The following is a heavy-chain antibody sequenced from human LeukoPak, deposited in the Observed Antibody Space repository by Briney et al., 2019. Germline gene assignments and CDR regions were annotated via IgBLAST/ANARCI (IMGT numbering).Heavy chain of an antibody. D-gene: IGHD6-13*01. J-gene: IGHJ4*02. CDR1: GYSISSGYY. CDR3: ASYSSSWSSY. CDR2: IYHSGST. Sequence: TSETLSLTCAVSGYSISSGYYWGWIRQPPGKGLEWIGSIYHSGSTYYNPSLKSRVTISVDTSKNQFSLKLSSVTAADTAVYYCASYSSSWSSYWGQGTLVTVSS. V-gene: IGHV4-38-2*01.